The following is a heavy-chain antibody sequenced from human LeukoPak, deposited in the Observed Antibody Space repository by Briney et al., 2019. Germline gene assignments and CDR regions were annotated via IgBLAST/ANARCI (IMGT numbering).Heavy chain of an antibody. CDR2: IGDRGGSTYT. Sequence: GGSLRLSCAASGFTFSRYAMSWVRQAPGKGLEWVSAIGDRGGSTYTYYIDSVKGRFTISRDNSKNTLYLQMNSLRGGDTAVYYCARVWKTQQWIYYYYMDVWGKGTTVTVSS. J-gene: IGHJ6*03. CDR1: GFTFSRYA. D-gene: IGHD6-19*01. V-gene: IGHV3-23*01. CDR3: ARVWKTQQWIYYYYMDV.